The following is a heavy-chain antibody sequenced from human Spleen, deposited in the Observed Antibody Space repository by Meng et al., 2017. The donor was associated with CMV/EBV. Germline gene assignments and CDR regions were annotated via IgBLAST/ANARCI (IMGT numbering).Heavy chain of an antibody. V-gene: IGHV3-9*01. D-gene: IGHD2-15*01. Sequence: GGSLRLSCAASGFTFDDYAMHWVRQTPGKGLEWVSGINWNGGSIGYADSVKGRFTISRDNAKNSLYLQMNSLRAEDTAVYYCARDRGGAAGLIAYWGQGTLVTVSS. CDR3: ARDRGGAAGLIAY. J-gene: IGHJ4*02. CDR2: INWNGGSI. CDR1: GFTFDDYA.